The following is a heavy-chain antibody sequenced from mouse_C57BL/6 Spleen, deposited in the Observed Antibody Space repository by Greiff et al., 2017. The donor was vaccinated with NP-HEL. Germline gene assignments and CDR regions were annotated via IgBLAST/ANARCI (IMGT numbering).Heavy chain of an antibody. V-gene: IGHV1-52*01. J-gene: IGHJ4*01. CDR3: ARAYGSPYYYAMDY. CDR2: IDPSDSET. D-gene: IGHD1-1*01. CDR1: GYSFTSYW. Sequence: QVQLQQPGAELVRPGSSVKLSCKASGYSFTSYWMHWVKQRPIQGLEWIGNIDPSDSETHYNQKFKDKATLTVDKSSSTAYMQLSSLTSEDSAVYYCARAYGSPYYYAMDYWGQGTSVTVSS.